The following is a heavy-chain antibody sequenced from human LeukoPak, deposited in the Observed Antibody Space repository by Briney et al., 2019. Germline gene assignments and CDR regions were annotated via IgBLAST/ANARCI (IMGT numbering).Heavy chain of an antibody. CDR3: ARAQYSSGWGHIDY. V-gene: IGHV3-73*01. D-gene: IGHD6-19*01. Sequence: GGSLRLSCAASGFTFSDSAIHWVRQASGKGLEWVGHIRSKRNNYATLYAASVTGRFTISRHDSRNTAYLQMNSLQIEDTAVYYCARAQYSSGWGHIDYWGQGTLVTVSS. CDR1: GFTFSDSA. CDR2: IRSKRNNYAT. J-gene: IGHJ4*02.